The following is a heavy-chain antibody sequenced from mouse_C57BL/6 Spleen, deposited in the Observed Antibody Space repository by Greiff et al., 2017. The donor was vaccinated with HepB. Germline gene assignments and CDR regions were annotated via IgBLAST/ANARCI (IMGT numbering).Heavy chain of an antibody. Sequence: VQLQQSGAELVRPGASVKLSCKASGYTFTDYYINWVKQRPGQGLEWIARIYPGSGNTYYNEKFKGKATLTAEKSSSTAYMQLSSLTSEDSAVYFWARGGITGPYYFDYWGQGTTLTVSS. CDR1: GYTFTDYY. D-gene: IGHD4-1*01. J-gene: IGHJ2*01. CDR3: ARGGITGPYYFDY. CDR2: IYPGSGNT. V-gene: IGHV1-76*01.